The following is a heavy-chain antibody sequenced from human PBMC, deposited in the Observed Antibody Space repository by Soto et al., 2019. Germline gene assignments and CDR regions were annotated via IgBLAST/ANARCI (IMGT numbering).Heavy chain of an antibody. CDR3: AKDGGTEGYVGNWFDP. J-gene: IGHJ5*02. CDR1: GGTFSNYA. CDR2: IIPIFGSA. Sequence: QVQLVQAGAEVKKPGSSVKVSCKASGGTFSNYAITWVRQAPGQGLEWLGGIIPIFGSASYAQKFQGRVTITADDSTPTAYMELSSLRSDDTAVYYCAKDGGTEGYVGNWFDPWGQGPLVTVSS. V-gene: IGHV1-69*12. D-gene: IGHD5-12*01.